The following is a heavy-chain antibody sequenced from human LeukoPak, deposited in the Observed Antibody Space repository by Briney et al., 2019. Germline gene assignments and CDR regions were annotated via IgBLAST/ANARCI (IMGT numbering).Heavy chain of an antibody. CDR1: GGSISSYY. J-gene: IGHJ4*02. V-gene: IGHV4-39*07. CDR3: ARDLRWELRPFDY. D-gene: IGHD1-26*01. Sequence: SETLSLTCTVSGGSISSYYWSWIRQPPGKGLEWLGSIYYTENTYYNPSLKSRVTISVDTSKNQFSLKLSSVTAADTAVYYCARDLRWELRPFDYWGQGTLVTVSS. CDR2: IYYTENT.